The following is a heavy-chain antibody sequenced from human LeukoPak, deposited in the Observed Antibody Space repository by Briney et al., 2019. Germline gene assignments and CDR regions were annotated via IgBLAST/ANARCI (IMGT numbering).Heavy chain of an antibody. CDR2: VSSSGRT. V-gene: IGHV4-61*02. J-gene: IGHJ5*02. D-gene: IGHD3-16*01. CDR1: GDSISSGSFY. Sequence: PSQTLSLTCTVSGDSISSGSFYWSWIRQAAGKGLEWIGRVSSSGRTTYNPSLKSRLTISITTSKNQFSLKVTSVTASYTAMYYCVRDHVSPGLSNRFDPRGQGTLVTVSS. CDR3: VRDHVSPGLSNRFDP.